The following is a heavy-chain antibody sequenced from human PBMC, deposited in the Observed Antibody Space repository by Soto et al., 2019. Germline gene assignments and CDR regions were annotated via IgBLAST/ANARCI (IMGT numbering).Heavy chain of an antibody. J-gene: IGHJ3*02. V-gene: IGHV1-2*04. CDR3: ARESEWLKYAFDI. CDR1: GYSFTDYY. CDR2: INPKSGDT. D-gene: IGHD5-18*01. Sequence: ASVKVSCKASGYSFTDYYLHWVRQAPGQGLEWMGWINPKSGDTNYAQKVQGWVTMTRDSSISTAYMELRRLRSDDTAVYYCARESEWLKYAFDIWGQGTMVTVSS.